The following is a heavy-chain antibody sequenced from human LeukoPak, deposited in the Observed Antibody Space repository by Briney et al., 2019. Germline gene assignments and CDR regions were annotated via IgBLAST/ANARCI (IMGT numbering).Heavy chain of an antibody. D-gene: IGHD3-22*01. CDR3: ARLKYYYDSSGYRAEYFQH. V-gene: IGHV4-59*01. Sequence: PSETLSLTCTVSGGSISSYYWSWIRQPPGKGLEWIGYIYYSGSTNYNPSLKSRVTISVYTSKNQFSLKLSSVTAADTAVYYCARLKYYYDSSGYRAEYFQHWGQGTLVTVSS. CDR2: IYYSGST. CDR1: GGSISSYY. J-gene: IGHJ1*01.